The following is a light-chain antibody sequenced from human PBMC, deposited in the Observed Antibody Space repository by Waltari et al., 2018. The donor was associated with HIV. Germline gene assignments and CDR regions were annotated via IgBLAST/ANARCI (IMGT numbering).Light chain of an antibody. J-gene: IGLJ2*01. CDR1: TSNIGADYD. CDR2: GNK. Sequence: QSVLTQPPSVSGAPVQRVTISCTGSTSNIGADYDVHLYQQIPGTAPKLLISGNKNRPSGVPDRFSASKSGTSASLTITGLQAEDEADYFCQSYDITLSASVVFGGGTKLTVL. V-gene: IGLV1-40*01. CDR3: QSYDITLSASVV.